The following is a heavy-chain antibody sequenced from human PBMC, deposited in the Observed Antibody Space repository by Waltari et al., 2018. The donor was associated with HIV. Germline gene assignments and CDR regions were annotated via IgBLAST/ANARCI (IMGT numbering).Heavy chain of an antibody. CDR1: GFSVRAIY. V-gene: IGHV3-53*03. J-gene: IGHJ6*02. Sequence: VQLVESGGGLVQPGGSLRLSCAASGFSVRAIYMSWVRPSPGKGLQWVSVLYTEGRTQYMDSVKGRFTIFRDDSKNTLYLQMNSLRVDDTAIYYCARMKRSYGSGQSRYFYFGMDVWGQGTTVIISS. D-gene: IGHD3-10*01. CDR3: ARMKRSYGSGQSRYFYFGMDV. CDR2: LYTEGRT.